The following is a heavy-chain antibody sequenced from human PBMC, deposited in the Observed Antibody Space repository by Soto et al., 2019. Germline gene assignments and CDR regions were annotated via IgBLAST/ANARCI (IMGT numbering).Heavy chain of an antibody. CDR1: GGFITNYY. CDR2: IYYSGST. D-gene: IGHD3-10*01. Sequence: SETLSLTCIVSGGFITNYYWNWIRQPPGKGLEWIGYIYYSGSTNYNPSLKSRVTISVDTSKNQFSLRLRSVTPADTAVYYCARGGYPDTGSNTLDYWGRGALVTVSS. CDR3: ARGGYPDTGSNTLDY. V-gene: IGHV4-59*01. J-gene: IGHJ4*02.